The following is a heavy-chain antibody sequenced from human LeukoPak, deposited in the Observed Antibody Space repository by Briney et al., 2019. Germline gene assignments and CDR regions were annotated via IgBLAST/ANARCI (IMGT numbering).Heavy chain of an antibody. Sequence: QPGGSLRLSCAASGITVSTNYMNWVRQAPGKGLEWVSVIYSTDKTNYADSVEGRFTISRDNSKNTLYLQMDRMRVEDSAVYYCVRDGDIVVVITFDYWGQGNLVTVSS. V-gene: IGHV3-53*01. J-gene: IGHJ4*02. CDR3: VRDGDIVVVITFDY. CDR2: IYSTDKT. D-gene: IGHD3-22*01. CDR1: GITVSTNY.